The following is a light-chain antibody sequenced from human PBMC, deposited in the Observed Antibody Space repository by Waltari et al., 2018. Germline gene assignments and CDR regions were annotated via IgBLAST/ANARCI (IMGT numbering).Light chain of an antibody. Sequence: IVMTQSPDSLAVSLGESATINCKSSQSVLYSSNNKNYLAWYQQKPGQPPKLLIHWASIRESGVPDRFSGSGSGTDFTLTISSLQAEDVAVYFCQQYFGIPLTFGGGTKVEIK. CDR2: WAS. V-gene: IGKV4-1*01. J-gene: IGKJ4*01. CDR1: QSVLYSSNNKNY. CDR3: QQYFGIPLT.